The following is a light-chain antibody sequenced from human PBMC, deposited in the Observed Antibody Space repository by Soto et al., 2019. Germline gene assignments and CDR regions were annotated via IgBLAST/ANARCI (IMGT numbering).Light chain of an antibody. CDR2: GAS. Sequence: DIVLTLSPYTLSWSPWATATLSCRASQTVIHNYLAWHQQKPGQTPRLLVYGASSRATGIPDRFSGSGSGTDFTLTISRLEPEDFAVYYCQQHGTSPITVGQGTRLEIK. CDR3: QQHGTSPIT. J-gene: IGKJ5*01. CDR1: QTVIHNY. V-gene: IGKV3-20*01.